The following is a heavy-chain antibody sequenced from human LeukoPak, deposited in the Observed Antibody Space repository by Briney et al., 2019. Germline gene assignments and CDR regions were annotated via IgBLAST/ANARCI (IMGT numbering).Heavy chain of an antibody. CDR1: VDSVSSNSAA. CDR2: TYYRSKWFN. V-gene: IGHV6-1*01. Sequence: SQTLSLTCAISVDSVSSNSAAWDWIRQSPSRGLEWLGRTYYRSKWFNDYAVSVKTRITINPDTSKNQFSLQLNSVTPEDTAMYYCARSYSYALDIWGQGTMVTVSS. J-gene: IGHJ3*02. D-gene: IGHD2-21*01. CDR3: ARSYSYALDI.